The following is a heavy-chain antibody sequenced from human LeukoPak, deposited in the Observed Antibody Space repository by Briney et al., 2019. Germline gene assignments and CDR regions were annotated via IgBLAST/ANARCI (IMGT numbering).Heavy chain of an antibody. CDR3: VKDLELSRYGDQIYAMDV. J-gene: IGHJ6*02. D-gene: IGHD4-17*01. CDR2: ISSNGGST. Sequence: GGSLRLSCAASGFTFSSYAMHWVRQAPGKGLEYVSAISSNGGSTYYANSVKGRFTISRDNSKNTLYLQMGSLRAEDTAEYYCVKDLELSRYGDQIYAMDVWGQGTTVTVSS. V-gene: IGHV3-64*01. CDR1: GFTFSSYA.